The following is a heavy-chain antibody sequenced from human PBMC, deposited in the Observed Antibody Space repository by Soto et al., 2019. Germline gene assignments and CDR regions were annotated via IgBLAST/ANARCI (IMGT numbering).Heavy chain of an antibody. J-gene: IGHJ5*02. D-gene: IGHD6-19*01. V-gene: IGHV3-49*04. CDR3: TRVAYSSCPGGWFDP. Sequence: PGGSLRLSCTASGFTFGDYAMSWVRQAPGKGLEWVGFIRSKAYGGTAEYAASVKGRFTISRDDSKSIAYPQMNSLKTEDTAVYYCTRVAYSSCPGGWFDPWGQGTLVTVSS. CDR1: GFTFGDYA. CDR2: IRSKAYGGTA.